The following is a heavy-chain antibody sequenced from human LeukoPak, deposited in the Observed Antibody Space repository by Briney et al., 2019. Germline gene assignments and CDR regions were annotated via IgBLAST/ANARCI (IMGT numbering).Heavy chain of an antibody. J-gene: IGHJ4*02. V-gene: IGHV3-23*01. D-gene: IGHD2-2*01. CDR1: GFTFSSYA. CDR2: ISGSGGST. CDR3: AKARVGYCSSTSCPLGY. Sequence: GGSLRLSCAASGFTFSSYAMSWDRQAPGKGLEWVSAISGSGGSTYYADSVKGRFTISRDNSKNTLYLQMNSLRAEDTAVYYCAKARVGYCSSTSCPLGYWGQGTLVTVSS.